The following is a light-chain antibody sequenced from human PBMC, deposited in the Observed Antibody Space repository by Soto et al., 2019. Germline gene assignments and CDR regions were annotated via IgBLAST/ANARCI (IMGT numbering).Light chain of an antibody. CDR1: QSVSSN. V-gene: IGKV3-15*01. CDR3: QQYNNWPQIT. CDR2: GAS. Sequence: EIVMTQSPATLSVSPGERATLSCRASQSVSSNLAWYQQKPGQAPRLLIYGASTRATGIPARFSGSGSGTEFTLTISSLQSEDFAVYYCQQYNNWPQITFGGGNEVEIK. J-gene: IGKJ4*01.